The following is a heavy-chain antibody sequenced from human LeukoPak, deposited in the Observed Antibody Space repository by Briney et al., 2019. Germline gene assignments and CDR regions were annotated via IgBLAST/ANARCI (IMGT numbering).Heavy chain of an antibody. Sequence: GGSLRLSCTGSGFSFGDYAMTWVRQAPGKGLEWVALIRSRGYGGTTEYAASVKGRFTISRDDSKNSLYLQMNSLKTEDTAVYYCARGDSSGWYAFDYWGQGTLVTVSS. D-gene: IGHD6-19*01. CDR2: IRSRGYGGTT. CDR3: ARGDSSGWYAFDY. CDR1: GFSFGDYA. V-gene: IGHV3-49*04. J-gene: IGHJ4*02.